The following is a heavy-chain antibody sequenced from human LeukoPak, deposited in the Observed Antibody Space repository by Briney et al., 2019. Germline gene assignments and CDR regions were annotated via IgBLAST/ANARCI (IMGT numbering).Heavy chain of an antibody. CDR2: INPNSGGT. CDR3: XXXXXXXXWVPTLYYYMDV. Sequence: ASVKVSCKASGYTFIGYYMHWVRQAPGQGLEWMGWINPNSGGTNYAQKFQGRVTMTRDTSISTAYMELSRLRSDDTAEYYCXXXXXXXXWVPTLYYYMDVWGKGTTVTVSS. CDR1: GYTFIGYY. V-gene: IGHV1-2*02. D-gene: IGHD3-10*01. J-gene: IGHJ6*03.